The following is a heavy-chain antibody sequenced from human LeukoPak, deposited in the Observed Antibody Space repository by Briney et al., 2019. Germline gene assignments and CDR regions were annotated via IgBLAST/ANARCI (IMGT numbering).Heavy chain of an antibody. Sequence: GGSLRLSCAASGFTFGSHFMSWVRQAPGKGLEWVSTISTGGSTYYADSVKGRFTISRDNSKSTLHLQSNGLRAEDTAVYYCAKYCSGGCYSGLDYWGQGTLVTVSS. CDR1: GFTFGSHF. V-gene: IGHV3-23*01. J-gene: IGHJ4*02. CDR3: AKYCSGGCYSGLDY. CDR2: ISTGGST. D-gene: IGHD2-21*01.